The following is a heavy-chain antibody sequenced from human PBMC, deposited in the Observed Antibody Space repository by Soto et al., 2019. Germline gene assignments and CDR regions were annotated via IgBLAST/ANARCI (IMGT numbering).Heavy chain of an antibody. J-gene: IGHJ2*01. CDR2: IYYSGST. CDR3: ARRSTMVRGVIPDWYFDL. CDR1: GGSISSYY. V-gene: IGHV4-59*08. D-gene: IGHD3-10*01. Sequence: QVQLQESGPGLVKPSETLSLTCTVSGGSISSYYWSWIRQPPGKGLEWIGYIYYSGSTNYNPSLKSRVSISVDTSKTQCSLKLSSVTAADTAVYYCARRSTMVRGVIPDWYFDLWGRGTLVTVSS.